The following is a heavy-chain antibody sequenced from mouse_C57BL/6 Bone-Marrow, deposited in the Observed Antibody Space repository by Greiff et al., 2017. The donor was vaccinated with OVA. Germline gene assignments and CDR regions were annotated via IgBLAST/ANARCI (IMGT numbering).Heavy chain of an antibody. CDR3: ARFEGSYYVDY. Sequence: VQLQESGAELVRPGTSVKVSCKASGYAFTNYLIEWVKQRPGQGLEWIGVINPGSGGPNYNEKFKGKATLTADKSSSTAYMQLSSLTSEDSAVYFCARFEGSYYVDYWGQGTTLTVSS. J-gene: IGHJ2*01. CDR2: INPGSGGP. CDR1: GYAFTNYL. V-gene: IGHV1-54*01.